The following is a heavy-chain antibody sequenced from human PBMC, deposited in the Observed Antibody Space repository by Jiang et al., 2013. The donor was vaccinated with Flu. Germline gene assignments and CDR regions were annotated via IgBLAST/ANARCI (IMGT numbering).Heavy chain of an antibody. D-gene: IGHD6-19*01. CDR2: ISYDGSNK. Sequence: GFTFSSYAMHWVRPRRPRARGVEWGRVISYDGSNKYYADSVKGRFTISRDNSKNTLYLQMNSLRAEDTAVYYCARGRDIQNPVANWGQGTLVTVSS. CDR3: ARGRDIQNPVAN. V-gene: IGHV3-30-3*01. CDR1: GFTFSSYA. J-gene: IGHJ4*02.